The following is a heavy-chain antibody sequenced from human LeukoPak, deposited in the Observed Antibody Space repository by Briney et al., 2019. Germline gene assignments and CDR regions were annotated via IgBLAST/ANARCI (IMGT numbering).Heavy chain of an antibody. CDR3: STTYYYDSSEGY. V-gene: IGHV3-15*01. CDR2: IKSKTDGGTT. D-gene: IGHD3-22*01. J-gene: IGHJ4*02. Sequence: GGSLRLSCAASGFTFRDVWMSWVRQAPGKGLEWVGRIKSKTDGGTTDYAAPVKGRFTISRDDSKNTLYLQMNSLKTEDTAVYYCSTTYYYDSSEGYWGQGTLVTVSS. CDR1: GFTFRDVW.